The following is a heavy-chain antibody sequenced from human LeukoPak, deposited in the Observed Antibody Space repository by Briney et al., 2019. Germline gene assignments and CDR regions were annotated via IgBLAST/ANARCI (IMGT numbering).Heavy chain of an antibody. Sequence: PSETLSLTCTVSGGSISSSSYYWSWIRQPPGKGLEWIGEINHSGSTNYNPSLKSRVTISVDTSKNQFSLKLSSVTAADTAVYYCARGPGVAAAGTGFDYWGQGTLVTVSS. D-gene: IGHD6-13*01. J-gene: IGHJ4*02. V-gene: IGHV4-39*07. CDR3: ARGPGVAAAGTGFDY. CDR1: GGSISSSSYY. CDR2: INHSGST.